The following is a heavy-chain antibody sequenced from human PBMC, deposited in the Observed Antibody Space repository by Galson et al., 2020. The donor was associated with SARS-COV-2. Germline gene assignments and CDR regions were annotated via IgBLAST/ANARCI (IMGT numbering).Heavy chain of an antibody. CDR2: INHSGST. D-gene: IGHD3-3*01. CDR3: ARIDGVAKVTDYYYMDV. V-gene: IGHV4-34*01. Sequence: SETLSLTCAVYGGSFSGYYWSWIRQPPGKGLEWIGEINHSGSTNYNPSLKSRVTISVDKSKNQFSLKLSSVTAADTAVYYCARIDGVAKVTDYYYMDVWGKGTTVTVSS. CDR1: GGSFSGYY. J-gene: IGHJ6*03.